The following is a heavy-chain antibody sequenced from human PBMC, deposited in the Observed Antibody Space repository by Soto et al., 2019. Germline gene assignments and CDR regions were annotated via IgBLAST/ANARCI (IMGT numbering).Heavy chain of an antibody. Sequence: GGSLRLSCAVSGFTVSSNSMSWVRLAPGKGLEWVSSIYRDGSTYYADSVKGRVTISRDVSKDTLYLQMNSLRAEDMALYDCARSYKWTGFLDSWGQGPLGAGS. D-gene: IGHD1-20*01. CDR3: ARSYKWTGFLDS. CDR1: GFTVSSNS. CDR2: IYRDGST. V-gene: IGHV3-53*01. J-gene: IGHJ4*02.